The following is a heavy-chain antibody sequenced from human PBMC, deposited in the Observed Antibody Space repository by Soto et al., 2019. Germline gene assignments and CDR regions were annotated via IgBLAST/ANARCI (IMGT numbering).Heavy chain of an antibody. CDR1: GDSISNTNW. J-gene: IGHJ3*02. V-gene: IGHV4-4*02. CDR3: ARVWGYSYGLASDI. D-gene: IGHD5-18*01. CDR2: IYHSGDT. Sequence: SETLSLTCAVSGDSISNTNWWSWVRQPPGKGLEWIGEIYHSGDTNYNPSLKSRVILSVDKSKNQFFLKVNSVTAADTAVYYCARVWGYSYGLASDIWGQGTMVTVSS.